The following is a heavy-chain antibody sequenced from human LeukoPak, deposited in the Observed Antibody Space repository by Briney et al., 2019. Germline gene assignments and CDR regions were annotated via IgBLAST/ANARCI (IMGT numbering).Heavy chain of an antibody. D-gene: IGHD5-18*01. CDR1: GGSMTTHH. Sequence: SETLSLTCTVSGGSMTTHHWNWIRQTPGKGLEWIGYVFDSGRTKENPSLKSRVTLSADTSKNQLSLRLSSVTAADTAVYTTIKRGNIFGYFDFWGQGILVTVSS. CDR2: VFDSGRT. J-gene: IGHJ4*02. V-gene: IGHV4-59*11. CDR3: IKRGNIFGYFDF.